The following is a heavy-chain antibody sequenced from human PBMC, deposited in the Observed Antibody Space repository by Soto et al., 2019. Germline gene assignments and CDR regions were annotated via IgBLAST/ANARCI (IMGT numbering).Heavy chain of an antibody. D-gene: IGHD6-19*01. CDR3: ARVGGSGWNFDS. V-gene: IGHV4-61*08. Sequence: PSETLSLTGTVSGGSISIFGYYWSWIRQHPGKGLECIGYIHHSGNSNYNPSLRSRVTMSVDTSKNQFSLKLNSMTAADTAIYYCARVGGSGWNFDSWGQGILVTVSS. J-gene: IGHJ4*02. CDR1: GGSISIFGYY. CDR2: IHHSGNS.